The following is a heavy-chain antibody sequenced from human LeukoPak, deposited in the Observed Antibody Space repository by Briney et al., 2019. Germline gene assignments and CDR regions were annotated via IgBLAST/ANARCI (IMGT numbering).Heavy chain of an antibody. V-gene: IGHV3-20*04. CDR2: ITWNGDET. CDR3: ARDPFCSSTAGCYFEDWFDP. CDR1: GFTFSSYE. D-gene: IGHD2-2*01. J-gene: IGHJ5*02. Sequence: GGSLRLSCAASGFTFSSYEMNWVRQAPGKGLEWVSGITWNGDETGYADSVKGRFAISRDNTKNSLYLQMSSLRAEGTALYYCARDPFCSSTAGCYFEDWFDPWGPGTLVTVSS.